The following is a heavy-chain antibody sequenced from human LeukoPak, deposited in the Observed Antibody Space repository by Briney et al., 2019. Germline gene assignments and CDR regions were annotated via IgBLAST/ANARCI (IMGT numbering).Heavy chain of an antibody. D-gene: IGHD1-26*01. Sequence: PGGSLRLSCAASGFNFSHNAMHWVRQAPGKGLEWVAVISFDGRVPHSADSVKGRSTISRDNSKSTLYLQVSSLRPEDTAVYYCARQGPEWQLLFGFFDLWGRGTLVTVSS. CDR1: GFNFSHNA. CDR2: ISFDGRVP. V-gene: IGHV3-30*15. CDR3: ARQGPEWQLLFGFFDL. J-gene: IGHJ2*01.